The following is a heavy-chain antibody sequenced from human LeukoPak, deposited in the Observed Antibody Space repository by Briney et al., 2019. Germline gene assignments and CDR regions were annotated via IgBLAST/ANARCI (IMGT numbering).Heavy chain of an antibody. CDR1: GYTFTSYY. CDR2: INPSGGST. CDR3: ARGDYYDSSGYYLPSGYFDY. Sequence: GASVKVSCKASGYTFTSYYMHWVRQAPGQGLEWMGIINPSGGSTSYAQKLQGRVTMTRDTSTSTVYMELSSLRSEDTAVYYCARGDYYDSSGYYLPSGYFDYWGQGTLVTVSS. J-gene: IGHJ4*02. D-gene: IGHD3-22*01. V-gene: IGHV1-46*01.